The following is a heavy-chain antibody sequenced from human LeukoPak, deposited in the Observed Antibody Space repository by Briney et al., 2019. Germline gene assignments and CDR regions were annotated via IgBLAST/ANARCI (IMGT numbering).Heavy chain of an antibody. CDR2: IIPIFGTA. D-gene: IGHD3-10*01. V-gene: IGHV1-69*13. Sequence: SVKVSCKSTGYTFSSYAIIWVRQAPGQGLEWMGGIIPIFGTANYAQKFQGRVTITADESTSTAYMELSSLRSEDTAVYYCARDLGGSGSYSFDYWGQGTLVTVSS. CDR3: ARDLGGSGSYSFDY. J-gene: IGHJ4*02. CDR1: GYTFSSYA.